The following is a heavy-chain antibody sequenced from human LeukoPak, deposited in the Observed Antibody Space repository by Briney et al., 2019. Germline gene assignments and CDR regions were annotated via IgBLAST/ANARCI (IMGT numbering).Heavy chain of an antibody. V-gene: IGHV3-30*02. J-gene: IGHJ4*02. Sequence: GGSLRLSCAASGFTFSSYGMHWVRQAPGKGLEWVAFIRYDGSNKYYADSVKGRFTISRDNSKNTLYLQMNSLRSDDTAVYYCARARPLAVAGTLADYWGQGTLVTVSS. CDR3: ARARPLAVAGTLADY. CDR2: IRYDGSNK. CDR1: GFTFSSYG. D-gene: IGHD6-19*01.